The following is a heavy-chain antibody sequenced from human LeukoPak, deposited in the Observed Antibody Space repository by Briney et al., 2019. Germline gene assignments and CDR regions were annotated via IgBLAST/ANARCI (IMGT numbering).Heavy chain of an antibody. D-gene: IGHD6-19*01. CDR3: AKDPVSVAVYYFEY. CDR2: MSYDGSKT. Sequence: GGSLRLSCAASGFTFSSYSMNWVRQAPGKGLEWVAVMSYDGSKTYYADSVKGRFTISRDNSKKTVSLLMNSLRSDDTAVYYCAKDPVSVAVYYFEYWGQGTLVTVSS. J-gene: IGHJ4*02. V-gene: IGHV3-30*18. CDR1: GFTFSSYS.